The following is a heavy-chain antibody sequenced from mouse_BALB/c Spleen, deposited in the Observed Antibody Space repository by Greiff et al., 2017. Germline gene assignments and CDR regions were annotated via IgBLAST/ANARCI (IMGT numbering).Heavy chain of an antibody. CDR3: TRSTTDFDY. Sequence: LKQPGSELVRPGASVKLSCKASGYTFTSYWMHWVKQRPGQGLEWIGNIYPGSGSTNYDEKFKSKATLTVDTSSSTAYMQLSSLTSEDSAVYYCTRSTTDFDYWGQGTTLTVSS. D-gene: IGHD1-1*01. CDR1: GYTFTSYW. V-gene: IGHV1S22*01. J-gene: IGHJ2*01. CDR2: IYPGSGST.